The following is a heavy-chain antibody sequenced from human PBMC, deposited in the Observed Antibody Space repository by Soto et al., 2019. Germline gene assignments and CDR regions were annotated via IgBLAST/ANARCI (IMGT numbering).Heavy chain of an antibody. J-gene: IGHJ5*02. CDR2: ISSSSSTI. Sequence: PGGSLRLSCAASGFTFSSYSMNWVRQAPGKGLEWVSYISSSSSTIYYADYVKGRFTISRDNAKNSLYLQMNSLRAEDTAVYYCARDSGTYSSSDWFDPLGQGTLVTVSS. D-gene: IGHD6-6*01. V-gene: IGHV3-48*01. CDR1: GFTFSSYS. CDR3: ARDSGTYSSSDWFDP.